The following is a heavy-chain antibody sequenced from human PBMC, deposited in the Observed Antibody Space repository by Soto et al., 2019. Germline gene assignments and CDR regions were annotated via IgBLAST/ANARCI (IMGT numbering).Heavy chain of an antibody. CDR1: GYTFTSYY. Sequence: VASVKVSCKASGYTFTSYYMHWVRQAPGRGLEWMGIINPSGGSTSYAQKFQGRVTMTRDTSTSTVYMELSSLRSEDTAVYYCARVKGYDYGDYSMGMDVWGQGTTVTVSS. J-gene: IGHJ6*02. D-gene: IGHD4-17*01. V-gene: IGHV1-46*01. CDR2: INPSGGST. CDR3: ARVKGYDYGDYSMGMDV.